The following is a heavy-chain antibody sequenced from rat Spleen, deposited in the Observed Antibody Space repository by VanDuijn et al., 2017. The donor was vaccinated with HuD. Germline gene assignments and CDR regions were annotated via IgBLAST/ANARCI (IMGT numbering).Heavy chain of an antibody. CDR3: TIHPRY. CDR1: GFSLSSHG. CDR2: IWGNGNT. D-gene: IGHD3-1*01. J-gene: IGHJ2*01. V-gene: IGHV2-13*01. Sequence: QVQLKESGPGLVQPSQTLSLTCTVSGFSLSSHGVIWVRQPPGKGLEWMGVIWGNGNTNYTSALKSRLSISRDTSKNQVFLKMHSLQTDDTGTYYCTIHPRYWGQGVMVTVSS.